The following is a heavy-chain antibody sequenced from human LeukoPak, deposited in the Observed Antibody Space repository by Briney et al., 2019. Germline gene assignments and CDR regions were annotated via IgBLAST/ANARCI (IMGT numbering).Heavy chain of an antibody. D-gene: IGHD5-18*01. Sequence: GASVKVSCKASVGTFSSYAISWVRQAPGQGLEWMGGIMPIFGTANYAQKFQGRVTITTDESTSPAYMELSSLRSEDTAVYYCATSGYSYGYYYYYYMDVWGKGTTVTVSS. J-gene: IGHJ6*03. CDR3: ATSGYSYGYYYYYYMDV. CDR1: VGTFSSYA. V-gene: IGHV1-69*05. CDR2: IMPIFGTA.